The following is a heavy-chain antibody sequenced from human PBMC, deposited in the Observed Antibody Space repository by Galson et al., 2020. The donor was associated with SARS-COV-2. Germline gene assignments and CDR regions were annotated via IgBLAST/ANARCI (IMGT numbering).Heavy chain of an antibody. J-gene: IGHJ4*02. V-gene: IGHV3-23*01. D-gene: IGHD3-3*01. CDR1: GFTLSLYA. CDR2: ISGSGSST. CDR3: AKGQVLRFLEWLHFHY. Sequence: GESLKISCAASGFTLSLYAMSWVRQAPGKGLEWVSLISGSGSSTEYADSVKGRFTISRDNSENTLYLQMNSLRADDTAVYYCAKGQVLRFLEWLHFHYWGQGALVTVSS.